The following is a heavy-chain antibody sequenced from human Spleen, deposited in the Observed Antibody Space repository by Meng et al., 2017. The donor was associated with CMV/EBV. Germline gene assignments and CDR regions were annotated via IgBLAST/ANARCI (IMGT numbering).Heavy chain of an antibody. CDR2: IYYSGST. CDR3: AREGSGGYFDY. Sequence: GSLRLSCAVDGGSFSGYYWSWIRQPPGKGLEWIGYIYYSGSTNYNPSLKSRVTISVDTSKNHFSLKLSSVTAADTAVYYCAREGSGGYFDYWGQGTLVTVSS. V-gene: IGHV4-59*01. J-gene: IGHJ4*02. D-gene: IGHD1-26*01. CDR1: GGSFSGYY.